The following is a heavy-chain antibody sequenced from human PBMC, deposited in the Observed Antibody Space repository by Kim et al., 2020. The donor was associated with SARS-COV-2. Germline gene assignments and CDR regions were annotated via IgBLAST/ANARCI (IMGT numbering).Heavy chain of an antibody. J-gene: IGHJ4*02. CDR2: ISSSSSYI. CDR1: GFTFSSYS. CDR3: ARDGRSQQWLVDY. V-gene: IGHV3-21*01. Sequence: GGSLRLSCAASGFTFSSYSMNWVRQAPGKGLEWVSSISSSSSYIYYADSVKGRFTISRDNAKNSLYLQMNSLRAEDTAVYYCARDGRSQQWLVDYWGQGTLVTVSS. D-gene: IGHD6-19*01.